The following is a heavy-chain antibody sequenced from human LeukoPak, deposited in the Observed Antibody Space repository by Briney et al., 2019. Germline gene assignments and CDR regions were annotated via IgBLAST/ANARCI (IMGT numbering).Heavy chain of an antibody. V-gene: IGHV1-18*01. Sequence: ASVKVSCKASGYTFTSYGISWVRQAPGQGLEWMGWISAHNGNTNYAQKLQGRVTMTTDTSTSTAYMELRSLRSDDTAVYYCARLYTVYCSSTSCPPDYWGQGTLVTVSS. CDR3: ARLYTVYCSSTSCPPDY. D-gene: IGHD2-2*01. CDR2: ISAHNGNT. J-gene: IGHJ4*02. CDR1: GYTFTSYG.